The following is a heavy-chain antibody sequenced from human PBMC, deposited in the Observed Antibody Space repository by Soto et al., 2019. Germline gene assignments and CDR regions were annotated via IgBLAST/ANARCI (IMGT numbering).Heavy chain of an antibody. CDR2: ISGSGGST. CDR3: AKDYYGSGSYYKGYGMDV. J-gene: IGHJ6*02. V-gene: IGHV3-23*01. D-gene: IGHD3-10*01. CDR1: GFTFSSYA. Sequence: LRLSCAASGFTFSSYAMSWVRQAPGKGLEWVSAISGSGGSTYYADSVKGRFTISRDKSKNTLYLQMNSLRAEDTAVYYCAKDYYGSGSYYKGYGMDVWGQGTTVTVSS.